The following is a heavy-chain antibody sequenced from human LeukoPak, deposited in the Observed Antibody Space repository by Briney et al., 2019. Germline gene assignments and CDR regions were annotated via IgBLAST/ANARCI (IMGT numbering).Heavy chain of an antibody. CDR3: ERVIGGSYGDFSFDY. J-gene: IGHJ4*02. Sequence: GGSLRLSCAVSGFTFSTYWMHWVRQAPGKGLVWVSRIHSDESRTTYADSVKGRFTISRDNSKNTLYLQMNTLRAEDTAVYYCERVIGGSYGDFSFDYWGQGTLVTVSS. CDR1: GFTFSTYW. V-gene: IGHV3-74*01. D-gene: IGHD4-17*01. CDR2: IHSDESRT.